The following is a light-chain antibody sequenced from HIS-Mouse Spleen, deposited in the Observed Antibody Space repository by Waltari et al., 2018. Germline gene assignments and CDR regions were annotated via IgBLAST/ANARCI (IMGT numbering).Light chain of an antibody. V-gene: IGLV2-11*01. CDR2: DVS. J-gene: IGLJ2*01. CDR3: CSYAGSYTFEVV. Sequence: QSALTQPRSVSVSPGQSVTISCPGTSSDVGGYNYVSCYQQHPGKAPKLMIYDVSKRPSGVPDRFSGSKSGNTASLTISGLQAEDEADYYCCSYAGSYTFEVVFGGGTKLTVL. CDR1: SSDVGGYNY.